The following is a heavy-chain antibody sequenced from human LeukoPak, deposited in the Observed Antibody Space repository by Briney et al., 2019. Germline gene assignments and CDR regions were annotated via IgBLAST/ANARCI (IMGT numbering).Heavy chain of an antibody. D-gene: IGHD6-13*01. Sequence: GASVKVSCKASGYTFANFGITWVRQAPGQGLEWMGWISVYNGNTNYAQNLQGRVTLTTDTSTSTAYMELRSLRSDDTALYYCARDLGRGSSSWIDYWGQGTLVTVSS. V-gene: IGHV1-18*01. CDR3: ARDLGRGSSSWIDY. CDR1: GYTFANFG. CDR2: ISVYNGNT. J-gene: IGHJ4*02.